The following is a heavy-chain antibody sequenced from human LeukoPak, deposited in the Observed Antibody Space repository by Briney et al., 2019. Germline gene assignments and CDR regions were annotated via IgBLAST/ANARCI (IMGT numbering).Heavy chain of an antibody. J-gene: IGHJ3*02. CDR3: ARQESGYCSSTSCAFDI. Sequence: TPSETLSLTCTVSGGSISSYYWSWIRQPPGKGLEWIGYIYYSGSTNYNPSLKSRVTISVDTSKNQFSLKLSSVTAADTAVYYCARQESGYCSSTSCAFDIWGQGTMVTVSS. D-gene: IGHD2-2*01. CDR2: IYYSGST. CDR1: GGSISSYY. V-gene: IGHV4-59*08.